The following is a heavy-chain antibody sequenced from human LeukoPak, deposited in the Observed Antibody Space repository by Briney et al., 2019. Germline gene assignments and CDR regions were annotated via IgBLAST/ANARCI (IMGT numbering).Heavy chain of an antibody. CDR2: IYYSGST. Sequence: SETLSLTCTVSGGSISSSSYYWGWIRQPPGKGLEWIGSIYYSGSTYYNPSLKSRVTISVDTSKNQFSLKLSSVTAADTAVYYCARDYYGSGSSHYWGQGTLVTVSS. CDR3: ARDYYGSGSSHY. V-gene: IGHV4-39*07. D-gene: IGHD3-10*01. CDR1: GGSISSSSYY. J-gene: IGHJ4*02.